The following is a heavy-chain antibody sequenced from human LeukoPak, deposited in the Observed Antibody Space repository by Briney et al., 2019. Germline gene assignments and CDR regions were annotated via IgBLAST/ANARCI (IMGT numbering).Heavy chain of an antibody. Sequence: ASVKVSCKVSGYTLTELSMHWVRQAPGKGLEWMGGFDPEDGETIYAQKFQGRVTMTEDTSTDTAYMELSSLRSEDTAVYYCARALPRPRFVVVPAPMWYYFDYWGQGTLVTVSS. V-gene: IGHV1-24*01. CDR3: ARALPRPRFVVVPAPMWYYFDY. CDR1: GYTLTELS. D-gene: IGHD2-2*01. J-gene: IGHJ4*02. CDR2: FDPEDGET.